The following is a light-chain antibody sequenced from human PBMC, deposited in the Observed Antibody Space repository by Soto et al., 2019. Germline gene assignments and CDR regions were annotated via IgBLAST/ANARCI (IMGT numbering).Light chain of an antibody. CDR1: QSVSSN. V-gene: IGKV3-15*01. J-gene: IGKJ1*01. CDR3: QQYNNWPPDRT. CDR2: GSS. Sequence: EIVMTQSPATLSVSPGERATLSCRASQSVSSNLAWYQQKPGQAPRLLIYGSSTRATGIPARFSGSGSGTAFTLTISTLQSEDSAIYSCQQYNNWPPDRTFGQGTKVEIK.